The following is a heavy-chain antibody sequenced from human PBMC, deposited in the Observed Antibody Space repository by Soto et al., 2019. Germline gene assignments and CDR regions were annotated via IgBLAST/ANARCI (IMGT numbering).Heavy chain of an antibody. J-gene: IGHJ4*02. CDR3: ARQLSHICDS. CDR1: GYKFGSAW. D-gene: IGHD3-3*02. Sequence: GESLKISCKGVGYKFGSAWIGWVRQMPGKGLEWMGIIKPGTSDIRYSPSCRGHVTISADEAVSTAYLQWSSLKASDTAMYYCARQLSHICDSWGQGTLVTSPQ. V-gene: IGHV5-51*01. CDR2: IKPGTSDI.